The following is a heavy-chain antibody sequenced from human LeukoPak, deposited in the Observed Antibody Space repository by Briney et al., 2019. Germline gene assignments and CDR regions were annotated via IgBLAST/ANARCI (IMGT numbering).Heavy chain of an antibody. J-gene: IGHJ3*02. CDR1: GGSFSGYY. CDR3: ARVALYDNPREGDAFDI. Sequence: PSETLSLTCAVYGGSFSGYYWSWIRQPPGKGLEWIGEINHSGSTNYNPSLKSRVTISVDTSKNQFSLKLSSVTAADTAVYYCARVALYDNPREGDAFDIWGQGTLVTVSS. CDR2: INHSGST. D-gene: IGHD3-22*01. V-gene: IGHV4-34*01.